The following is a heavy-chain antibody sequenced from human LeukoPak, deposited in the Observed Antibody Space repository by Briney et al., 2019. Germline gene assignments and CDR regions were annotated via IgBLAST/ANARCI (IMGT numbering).Heavy chain of an antibody. V-gene: IGHV3-23*01. CDR3: AKPISGGLAVTANWFHP. Sequence: GGSLRLSCTASGFAFSVYAMSWLRQPPGKGLEWVSTINANSGTTSYAASVRGRFTISRDNSKNTLYLQLNTLRADDTATYYCAKPISGGLAVTANWFHPWGQGTLVVVSS. CDR1: GFAFSVYA. D-gene: IGHD6-19*01. CDR2: INANSGTT. J-gene: IGHJ5*01.